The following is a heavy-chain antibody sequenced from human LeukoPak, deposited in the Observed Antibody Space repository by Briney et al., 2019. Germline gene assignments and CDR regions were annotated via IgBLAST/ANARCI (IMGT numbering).Heavy chain of an antibody. D-gene: IGHD6-13*01. Sequence: SETLSLTCAVSGGSISSDGYSWSWIRQPPGKGLEWIGYIYHSGSTYYNPSLKSRVTILVDRSKNQFSLKLSSVTAADTAVYYCASRTGIAAAGTMFDYWGQGTLVTVSS. V-gene: IGHV4-30-2*01. CDR3: ASRTGIAAAGTMFDY. CDR1: GGSISSDGYS. CDR2: IYHSGST. J-gene: IGHJ4*02.